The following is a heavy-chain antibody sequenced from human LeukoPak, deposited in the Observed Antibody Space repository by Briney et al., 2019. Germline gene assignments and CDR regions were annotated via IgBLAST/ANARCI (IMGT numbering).Heavy chain of an antibody. CDR3: ARDQGYCTSVSCRGDAFDV. CDR1: GFTFSSYG. J-gene: IGHJ3*01. CDR2: IWYDGSNK. V-gene: IGHV3-33*01. Sequence: GRSLRLSCAASGFTFSSYGMHWVRQAPGKGLEWVAVIWYDGSNKYYADSVKGRLTISRDNAKNSLSLHMNSLRAEDTAVYYCARDQGYCTSVSCRGDAFDVWGQGSMVSVSS. D-gene: IGHD2-2*01.